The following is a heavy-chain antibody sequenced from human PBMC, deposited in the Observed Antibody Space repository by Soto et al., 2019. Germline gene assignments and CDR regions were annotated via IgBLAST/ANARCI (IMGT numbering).Heavy chain of an antibody. CDR2: ISAYNGNT. J-gene: IGHJ6*02. CDR3: ARDHTHYDILTGQGYYYYGMDV. V-gene: IGHV1-18*01. Sequence: QVQLVQSGAEVKKPGASVKVSCKASGYTFTSYGISWVRQAPGQGLEWMGWISAYNGNTNYAQKRQRRVNMTTDTSTSTAYMELRSMRYDDTAVYYCARDHTHYDILTGQGYYYYGMDVWGQGTTVTVSS. D-gene: IGHD3-9*01. CDR1: GYTFTSYG.